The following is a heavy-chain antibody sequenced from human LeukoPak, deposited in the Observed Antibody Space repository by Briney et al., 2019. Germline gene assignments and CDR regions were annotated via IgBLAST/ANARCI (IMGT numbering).Heavy chain of an antibody. CDR2: IYYSGST. Sequence: KTSETPSLTCTVSGGSISSGDYYWSWIRQPPGKGLEWIGYIYYSGSTYYNPSLKSRVTISVDTSKNQFSLKLSSVSAADTAVYYCASDSGSYFFDYWGQGTLVTVSS. V-gene: IGHV4-30-4*01. CDR3: ASDSGSYFFDY. D-gene: IGHD1-26*01. CDR1: GGSISSGDYY. J-gene: IGHJ4*02.